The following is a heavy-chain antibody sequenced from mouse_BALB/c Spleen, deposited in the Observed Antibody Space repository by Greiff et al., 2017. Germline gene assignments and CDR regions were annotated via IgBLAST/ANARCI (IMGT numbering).Heavy chain of an antibody. CDR1: GFNIKDTY. D-gene: IGHD2-4*01. J-gene: IGHJ3*01. CDR2: IDPANGNT. Sequence: VQLQQSGAELVKPGASVKLSCTASGFNIKDTYMHWVKQRPEQGLEWLGRIDPANGNTKYDPKFQGKATITADTSSNTAYLQLSSLTSEDTAVYYCARTDDDEPWFAYGGQGTLVTVSA. CDR3: ARTDDDEPWFAY. V-gene: IGHV14-3*02.